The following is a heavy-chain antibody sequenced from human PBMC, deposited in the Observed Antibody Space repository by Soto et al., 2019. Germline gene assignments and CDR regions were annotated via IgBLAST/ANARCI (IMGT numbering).Heavy chain of an antibody. J-gene: IGHJ4*02. V-gene: IGHV4-31*03. CDR2: IYYSGST. D-gene: IGHD3-16*01. Sequence: QVQLQESGPGLVKPSQTLSLTCTVSGGSISSGGYYWSWIRQHPGKGLEWIGYIYYSGSTYYNPSLKSRVTISVDTSKNQFSVKLSSVTDADTAVYYCARGRYDYGWGSYPYDISAQGYFDYWGQGTLVTVSS. CDR1: GGSISSGGYY. CDR3: ARGRYDYGWGSYPYDISAQGYFDY.